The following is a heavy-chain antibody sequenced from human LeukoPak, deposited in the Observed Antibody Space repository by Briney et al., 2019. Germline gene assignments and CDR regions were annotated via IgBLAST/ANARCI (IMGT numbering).Heavy chain of an antibody. CDR1: GYTFTGYY. J-gene: IGHJ4*02. CDR3: ATPSYDFWSGYYDPGLSY. Sequence: ASVKVSCKASGYTFTGYYMHWVRQAPGQGLEWMGWINPNSGGTNYAQKFQGRDTMTRDTSISTAYMELSRLRSDDTAVYYCATPSYDFWSGYYDPGLSYWGQGTLVTVSS. CDR2: INPNSGGT. V-gene: IGHV1-2*02. D-gene: IGHD3-3*01.